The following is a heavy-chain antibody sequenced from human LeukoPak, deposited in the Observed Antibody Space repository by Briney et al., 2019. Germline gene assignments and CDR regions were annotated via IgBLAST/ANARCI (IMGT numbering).Heavy chain of an antibody. Sequence: GGSLRLSCAASGFTFSSYWMSWVRQAPGKGLEWVANIKQDGSEKYYVDSVKGRFTISRDNAKNSLYLQMNSLRAEDTAVYYCARVNLRWENYFDYWGQGTLVTVSS. D-gene: IGHD4-23*01. CDR2: IKQDGSEK. V-gene: IGHV3-7*01. J-gene: IGHJ4*02. CDR1: GFTFSSYW. CDR3: ARVNLRWENYFDY.